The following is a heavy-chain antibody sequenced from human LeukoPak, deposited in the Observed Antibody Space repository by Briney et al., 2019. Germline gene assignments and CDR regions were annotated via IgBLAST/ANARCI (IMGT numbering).Heavy chain of an antibody. CDR1: GFTFDDYA. J-gene: IGHJ4*02. CDR3: AKDIGSTSWYLGN. V-gene: IGHV3-9*01. CDR2: ISWNSVSI. Sequence: GGSLRLSCAASGFTFDDYAMHWVGQAPGKGLEWVSGISWNSVSIAYADSVKGRFTISRDNAKNSLYLEMNSLRTDDTALYYCAKDIGSTSWYLGNWGQGTLVTVSS. D-gene: IGHD2-2*01.